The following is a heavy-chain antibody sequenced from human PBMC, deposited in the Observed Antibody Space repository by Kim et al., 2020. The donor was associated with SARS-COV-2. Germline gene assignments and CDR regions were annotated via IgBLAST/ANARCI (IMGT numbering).Heavy chain of an antibody. CDR1: GGSFSGYY. CDR2: INHSGST. CDR3: ARGGGQWLVQPHYWYFDL. J-gene: IGHJ2*01. Sequence: SETLSLTCAVYGGSFSGYYWSWIRKPQGQGLEWIGEINHSGSTNYNPSLNSRVTISVDTSKNQFSLKLSSVTAADTAVYYCARGGGQWLVQPHYWYFDLWGRGTLVTVSS. V-gene: IGHV4-34*01. D-gene: IGHD6-19*01.